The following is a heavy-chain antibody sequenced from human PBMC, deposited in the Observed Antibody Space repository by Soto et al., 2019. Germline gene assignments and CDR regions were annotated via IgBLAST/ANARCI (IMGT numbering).Heavy chain of an antibody. CDR1: GFTFSSYW. V-gene: IGHV3-7*01. CDR3: ARDKTPDPIISNWFDP. Sequence: GSLRLSCAASGFTFSSYWMRWFLQSAVKGLEWVANIKQDGSEKYYVDSVKGRFTISRDNAKNSLYLQMNSLRAEDTAVYYCARDKTPDPIISNWFDPWGQGTLVTVSS. CDR2: IKQDGSEK. J-gene: IGHJ5*02.